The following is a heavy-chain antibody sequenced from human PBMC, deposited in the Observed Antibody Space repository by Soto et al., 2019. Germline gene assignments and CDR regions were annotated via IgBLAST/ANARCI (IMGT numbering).Heavy chain of an antibody. CDR3: EAEMTFGKLSVV. J-gene: IGHJ6*02. Sequence: SVKVSCKASGDTDTNYVISWVRQAPGQGLEWMGGIFPKFGTTYSAQKLQDRLTITADESTSTVYMQLSSLRLDDTAVYYCEAEMTFGKLSVVWGQGTTVIVSS. D-gene: IGHD3-16*02. V-gene: IGHV1-69*13. CDR1: GDTDTNYV. CDR2: IFPKFGTT.